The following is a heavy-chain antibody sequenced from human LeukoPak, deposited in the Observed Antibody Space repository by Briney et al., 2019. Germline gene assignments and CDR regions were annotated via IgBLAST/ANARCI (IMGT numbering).Heavy chain of an antibody. J-gene: IGHJ4*02. V-gene: IGHV4-39*01. D-gene: IGHD3-3*01. CDR3: ARLGAGPTYYDFWSGYSSFYFDY. CDR1: GGSTSSSNYY. CDR2: IHYSGNT. Sequence: SETLSLTCTVSGGSTSSSNYYWGWIRQPPGKGLEWIGGIHYSGNTYYNPSLKSRVTISVDTSKNQFSLKLSSVTAADTAVYYCARLGAGPTYYDFWSGYSSFYFDYWAREPWSPSPQ.